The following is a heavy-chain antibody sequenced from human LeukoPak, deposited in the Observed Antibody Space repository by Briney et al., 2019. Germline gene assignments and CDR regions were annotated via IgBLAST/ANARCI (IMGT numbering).Heavy chain of an antibody. CDR3: ARGSSSSSLPADY. CDR2: ISSSSSYI. V-gene: IGHV3-21*01. J-gene: IGHJ4*02. D-gene: IGHD6-6*01. CDR1: GFTFSSFW. Sequence: PGGSLRLSCVASGFTFSSFWMSWVRQAPGKGLEWVSSISSSSSYIYYADSVKGRFTISRDNAKNSLYLQTNSLRAEDTAVYYCARGSSSSSLPADYWGQGTPVTVSS.